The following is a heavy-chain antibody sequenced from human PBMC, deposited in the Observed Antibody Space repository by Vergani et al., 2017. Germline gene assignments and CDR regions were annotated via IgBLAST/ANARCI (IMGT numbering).Heavy chain of an antibody. V-gene: IGHV3-15*07. CDR2: IKSTFDRGTT. CDR3: TTDPRYCGDGSYYWLRDHHYYGMDV. Sequence: EVQLVESGGGIVKPGGSLRLSCVASGFSFRNAWMNWVRRTPGKGLEWVGRIKSTFDRGTTDYAAAVKGRFTISREDSKNTLFLQMNGLKTEDIGVYYCTTDPRYCGDGSYYWLRDHHYYGMDVWGQGTTVTVSS. CDR1: GFSFRNAW. J-gene: IGHJ6*02. D-gene: IGHD2-21*01.